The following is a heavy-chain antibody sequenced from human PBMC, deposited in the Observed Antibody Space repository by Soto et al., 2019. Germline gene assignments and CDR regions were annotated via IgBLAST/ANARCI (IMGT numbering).Heavy chain of an antibody. J-gene: IGHJ4*02. CDR1: GFTFSSYS. V-gene: IGHV3-21*01. CDR3: ARVLSVSTAPSCYLFDY. D-gene: IGHD2-15*01. CDR2: ISSSSSYI. Sequence: EVQLVESGGGLVKPGGSLRLSCAASGFTFSSYSMNWVRQAPGKGLEWVSSISSSSSYIYYADSVKGRFTISRDNAENSLYLPMNSLRAEDTSFYYCARVLSVSTAPSCYLFDYSPQGTLVTVSS.